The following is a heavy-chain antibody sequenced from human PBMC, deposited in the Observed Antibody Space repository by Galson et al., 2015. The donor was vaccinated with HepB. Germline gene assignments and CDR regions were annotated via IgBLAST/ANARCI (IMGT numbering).Heavy chain of an antibody. CDR1: GYSFNNYA. J-gene: IGHJ3*02. V-gene: IGHV1-18*01. Sequence: SCKASGYSFNNYAITWVRQAPGQGLQWMGWISGYNGRAMYAQEFQDRVTLTIDTSTTTASMEVNRLTSDDTAMYYCARDLAAETTDAFDIWGKGTTVTVSS. D-gene: IGHD6-13*01. CDR2: ISGYNGRA. CDR3: ARDLAAETTDAFDI.